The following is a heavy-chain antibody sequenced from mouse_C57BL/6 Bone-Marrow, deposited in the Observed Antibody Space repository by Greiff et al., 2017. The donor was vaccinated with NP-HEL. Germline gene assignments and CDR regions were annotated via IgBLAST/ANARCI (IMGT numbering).Heavy chain of an antibody. D-gene: IGHD1-1*01. J-gene: IGHJ2*01. CDR2: ISDGGSYT. CDR1: GFTFSSYA. V-gene: IGHV5-4*03. Sequence: EVKLVESGGGLVKPGGSLKLSCAASGFTFSSYAMSWVRQTPEKRLEWVATISDGGSYTYYPDNVKGRFTTSRDNAKNNLYLQMSHLKSEDTAMYYCARVITTVVFDYWGQGTTLTVSS. CDR3: ARVITTVVFDY.